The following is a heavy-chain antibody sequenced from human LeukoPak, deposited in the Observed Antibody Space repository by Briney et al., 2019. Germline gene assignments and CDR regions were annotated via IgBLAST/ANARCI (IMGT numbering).Heavy chain of an antibody. D-gene: IGHD2-2*02. CDR1: GFTFSDYY. J-gene: IGHJ6*02. Sequence: GGSLRLSCAASGFTFSDYYMSWIRQAPGKGLEWVSYISSSGSTIYYADSVKARFTISRENAKNSLYLQINSLRAEDTAVYYCARVYCSSTSCYTRGYYYYGMDVWGQGTTVTVSS. CDR2: ISSSGSTI. CDR3: ARVYCSSTSCYTRGYYYYGMDV. V-gene: IGHV3-11*01.